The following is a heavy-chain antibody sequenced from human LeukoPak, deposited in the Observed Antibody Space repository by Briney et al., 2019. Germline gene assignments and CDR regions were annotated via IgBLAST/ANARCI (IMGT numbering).Heavy chain of an antibody. V-gene: IGHV1-8*01. CDR2: MNPNSGNT. CDR3: ARGPLIRLPSSFDP. D-gene: IGHD5-12*01. CDR1: GYTFTSYD. Sequence: ASVKVSCKASGYTFTSYDINWVRQATGQGLEWMGWMNPNSGNTGYAQKVQGRVTMTRNTSISTAYMELSSLRSEDTAVYSCARGPLIRLPSSFDPWGQGTLVTVSS. J-gene: IGHJ5*02.